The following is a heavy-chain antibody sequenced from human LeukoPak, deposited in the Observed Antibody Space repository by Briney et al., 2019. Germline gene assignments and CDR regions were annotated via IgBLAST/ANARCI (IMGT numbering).Heavy chain of an antibody. Sequence: ASVKVSCKASGYTFTSYDINWVRQATGQGLEWMGWMNPNSGNTGYAQKFQGGVTMTRNTSISTAYMELSSLRSEDTAVYYCARGPYYDFWSALYYNWFDPWGQGTLVTVSS. D-gene: IGHD3-3*01. CDR1: GYTFTSYD. J-gene: IGHJ5*02. CDR3: ARGPYYDFWSALYYNWFDP. CDR2: MNPNSGNT. V-gene: IGHV1-8*01.